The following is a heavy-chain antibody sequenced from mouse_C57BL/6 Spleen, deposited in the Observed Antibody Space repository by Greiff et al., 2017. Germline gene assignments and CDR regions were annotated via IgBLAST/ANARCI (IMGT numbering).Heavy chain of an antibody. CDR2: IYPGNGNT. V-gene: IGHV14-3*01. CDR1: GFTFTNNY. D-gene: IGHD4-1*01. CDR3: ARGLTETWFDY. Sequence: VQLQQSVAELVRPGASVKLSCTASGFTFTNNYMHWVKQRPEQGLEWIGRIYPGNGNTKYDAKFQGKATITADTSSNTAYLQLSSLTSEDTAVYYCARGLTETWFDYWGQGTLVTVSA. J-gene: IGHJ3*01.